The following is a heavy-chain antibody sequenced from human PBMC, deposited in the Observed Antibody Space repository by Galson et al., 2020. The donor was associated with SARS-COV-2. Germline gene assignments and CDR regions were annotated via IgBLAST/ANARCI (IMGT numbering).Heavy chain of an antibody. CDR3: ATGSSTGYLGT. J-gene: IGHJ5*02. CDR1: GDTFSGDH. D-gene: IGHD6-25*01. CDR2: INPKSGGT. Sequence: ASVTVSCQASGDTFSGDHLHWVRQAPGQGLELLGWINPKSGGTTSAQKFQGRVTMTRDTSIRTAYMELSSLRSDDTAVYYCATGSSTGYLGTWGQGTLVTVSS. V-gene: IGHV1-2*02.